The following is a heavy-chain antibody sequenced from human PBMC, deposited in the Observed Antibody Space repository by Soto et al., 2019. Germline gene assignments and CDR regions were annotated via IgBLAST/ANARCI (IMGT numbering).Heavy chain of an antibody. CDR2: INAGNGNT. V-gene: IGHV1-3*01. Sequence: ASVKVCCKATGDTFTNNVIRWVRQAPGQRLEWMAWINAGNGNTKYSQKFQGRVTITRDTSASTAYMELSSLISEDTAVYYCARSRFGEFFFDFRGQGTLVTVSS. CDR1: GDTFTNNV. CDR3: ARSRFGEFFFDF. J-gene: IGHJ4*02. D-gene: IGHD3-10*01.